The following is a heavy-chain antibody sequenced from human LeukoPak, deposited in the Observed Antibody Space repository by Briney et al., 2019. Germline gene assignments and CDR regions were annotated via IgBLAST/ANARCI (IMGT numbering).Heavy chain of an antibody. CDR3: AKDLGGDDY. CDR1: GFTFNNYG. J-gene: IGHJ4*02. V-gene: IGHV3-30*18. Sequence: GGSLRLSCAVSGFTFNNYGMHWVRQAPGKGLEWVAVISYDGRNTYYEDSVKGRFTISRDNSKDTLYLQMNSLRAEDTAVYYCAKDLGGDDYWGQGTLVTVSS. CDR2: ISYDGRNT. D-gene: IGHD3-16*01.